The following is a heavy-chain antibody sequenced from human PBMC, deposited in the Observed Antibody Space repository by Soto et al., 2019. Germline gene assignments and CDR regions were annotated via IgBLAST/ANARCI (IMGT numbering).Heavy chain of an antibody. J-gene: IGHJ4*02. CDR1: GYSFTTYW. CDR3: ARTNGYDFGY. Sequence: GESLKISCKGPGYSFTTYWISWVRQMPGKGLEWMGRIDPSDSYTNYSPSFQGHVTISADKSISTAYLQWSSLEASDTAMYYCARTNGYDFGYWGQGTLVTVSS. V-gene: IGHV5-10-1*01. CDR2: IDPSDSYT. D-gene: IGHD2-8*01.